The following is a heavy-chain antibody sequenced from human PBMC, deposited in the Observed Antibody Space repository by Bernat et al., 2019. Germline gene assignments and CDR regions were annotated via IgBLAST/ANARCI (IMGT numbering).Heavy chain of an antibody. CDR3: ARAYSSGSTSGIIDY. CDR2: IYYSGST. V-gene: IGHV4-31*03. J-gene: IGHJ4*02. D-gene: IGHD6-19*01. CDR1: GGSISSGGYY. Sequence: QVQLLESGPGLVKPSQTLSLTCTVSGGSISSGGYYWSWIRQHPGKGLEWIGYIYYSGSTYYNPSLKSRVTISVDTSKNQFSLKLSSVTAADTAVYYCARAYSSGSTSGIIDYWGQGTLVTVSS.